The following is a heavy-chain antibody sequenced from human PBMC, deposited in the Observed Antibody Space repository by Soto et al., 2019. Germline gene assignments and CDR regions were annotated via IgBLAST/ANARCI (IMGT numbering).Heavy chain of an antibody. CDR2: ISSSGSTI. Sequence: PGGSLGLSCAASGFTFSSYEMNWVRQALGKGLEWVSYISSSGSTIYYADSVKGRFTISRDNAKNSLYLQMNSLRAEDTAVYYCARDRMDLSQIVVVPAATFDHPFRHFDIWGQGTMVTVSS. V-gene: IGHV3-48*03. CDR1: GFTFSSYE. J-gene: IGHJ3*02. D-gene: IGHD2-2*01. CDR3: ARDRMDLSQIVVVPAATFDHPFRHFDI.